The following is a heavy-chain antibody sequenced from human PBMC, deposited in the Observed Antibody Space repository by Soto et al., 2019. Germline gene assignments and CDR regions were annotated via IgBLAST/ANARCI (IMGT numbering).Heavy chain of an antibody. V-gene: IGHV1-46*03. D-gene: IGHD4-17*01. Sequence: QVQLVQSGAEVKKPGASVKVSCKASGYTFTSYYRHWVRQAPGKGLEWMGIINPSGGSTSYAQRFQGRVTMTRDTSPSTGYMELSSLRSEDTAVYYCARGLTVTTNYFDYWGQGTLVNVS. J-gene: IGHJ4*02. CDR2: INPSGGST. CDR1: GYTFTSYY. CDR3: ARGLTVTTNYFDY.